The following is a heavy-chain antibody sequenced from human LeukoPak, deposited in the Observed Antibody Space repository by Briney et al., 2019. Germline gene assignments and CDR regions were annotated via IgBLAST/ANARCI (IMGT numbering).Heavy chain of an antibody. D-gene: IGHD6-19*01. CDR2: IYYSGST. V-gene: IGHV4-59*01. CDR3: ARGPVSSGWYGVVNYYYYYGMDV. Sequence: SETLSLTCTVSGGSISSYYWSWIRQPPGKGLEWIGYIYYSGSTNYNPSLKSRVTISVDTSKNQFSLKLSSVTAADTAVYYCARGPVSSGWYGVVNYYYYYGMDVWGQGTTVTVSS. CDR1: GGSISSYY. J-gene: IGHJ6*02.